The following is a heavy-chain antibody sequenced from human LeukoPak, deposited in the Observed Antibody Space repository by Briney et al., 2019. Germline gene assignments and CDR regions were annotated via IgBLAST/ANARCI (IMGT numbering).Heavy chain of an antibody. D-gene: IGHD2-15*01. V-gene: IGHV4-34*01. CDR3: ARGDRVVAATRWFDP. CDR1: GGSFSGYY. CDR2: NNHSGST. Sequence: SETLSLTCAVYGGSFSGYYWSWIRQPPGKGLEWIGENNHSGSTNYNPSLKSRVTISVDTSKNQFSLKLSSVTAADTAVYYWARGDRVVAATRWFDPWGQGTLVTVSS. J-gene: IGHJ5*02.